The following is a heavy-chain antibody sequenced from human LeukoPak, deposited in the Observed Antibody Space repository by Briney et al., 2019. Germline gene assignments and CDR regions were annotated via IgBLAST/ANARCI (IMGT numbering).Heavy chain of an antibody. J-gene: IGHJ4*02. Sequence: GGSLRLSCAASGFTFDDYAMHWVRQAPGKGLEWVSGISWNSGSIGYADSVKGRFTISRDNAKNSLYLQMNSLRAEDTAVYYCASQYYDYVWGSTGGDYWGQGTLVTVSS. CDR3: ASQYYDYVWGSTGGDY. CDR1: GFTFDDYA. V-gene: IGHV3-9*01. D-gene: IGHD3-16*01. CDR2: ISWNSGSI.